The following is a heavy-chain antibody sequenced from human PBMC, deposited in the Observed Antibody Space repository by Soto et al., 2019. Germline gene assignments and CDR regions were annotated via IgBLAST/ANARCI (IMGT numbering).Heavy chain of an antibody. J-gene: IGHJ4*02. D-gene: IGHD3-22*01. CDR3: ARDFDYYDSSGHYSAPKYYFDY. CDR1: GFTFSSYG. CDR2: IWYDGSNK. V-gene: IGHV3-33*01. Sequence: HLGGSLRLSCAASGFTFSSYGMHWVRQAPGKGLEWVAVIWYDGSNKYYADSVKGRFTISRDNSKNTLYLQMNSLRAEDTAVYYCARDFDYYDSSGHYSAPKYYFDYWGQGTLVTVSS.